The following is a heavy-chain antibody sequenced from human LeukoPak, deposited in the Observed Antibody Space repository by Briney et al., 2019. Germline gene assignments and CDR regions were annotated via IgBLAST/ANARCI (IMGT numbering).Heavy chain of an antibody. Sequence: GGSLRLSCAASGFTFSSYEMNWVRQAPGKGLEWVSYISSSGSTIYYADSVKGRFTISRDNAKNSLYLQMNSLRAEDTAVYYCARWVAAIGIDWFDPWGQGTLVTVSS. CDR3: ARWVAAIGIDWFDP. CDR1: GFTFSSYE. CDR2: ISSSGSTI. V-gene: IGHV3-48*03. J-gene: IGHJ5*02. D-gene: IGHD2-15*01.